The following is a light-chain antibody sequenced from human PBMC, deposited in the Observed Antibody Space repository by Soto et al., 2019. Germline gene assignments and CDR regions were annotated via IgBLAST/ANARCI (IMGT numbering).Light chain of an antibody. CDR2: GAS. Sequence: EIVLTQSPGTLSLSPGERATLSCRANQSVSSNLAWYQQKPGQAPRLLIYGASTRATGIPARFSGSGSGTEFTLTISSLQSEDFAVYYCQQYGSSGTFGQGTKVDIK. J-gene: IGKJ1*01. V-gene: IGKV3-15*01. CDR3: QQYGSSGT. CDR1: QSVSSN.